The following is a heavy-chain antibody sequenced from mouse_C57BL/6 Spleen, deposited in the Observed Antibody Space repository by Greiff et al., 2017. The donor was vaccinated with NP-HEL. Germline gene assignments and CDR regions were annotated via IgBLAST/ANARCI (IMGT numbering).Heavy chain of an antibody. CDR1: GYTFTSYW. CDR3: ARSLGRGPDY. CDR2: IIPSNGGT. V-gene: IGHV1-53*01. J-gene: IGHJ2*01. Sequence: QVQLQQPGTELVKPGASVKLSCKASGYTFTSYWMHWVKQRPGQGLEWIGNIIPSNGGTNYIETFKSKATLTVDKSSSTAARKRSGRTSEDAAVDYCARSLGRGPDYWGQGTTLTVSS. D-gene: IGHD1-1*01.